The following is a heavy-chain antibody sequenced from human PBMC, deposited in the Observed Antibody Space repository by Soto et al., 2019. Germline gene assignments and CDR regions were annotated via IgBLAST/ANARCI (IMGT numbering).Heavy chain of an antibody. D-gene: IGHD5-18*01. CDR2: ISGSGGST. Sequence: GGSLRLSCAASGFAFSDYYMTWIRQAPGKGLEWVSAISGSGGSTYYADSVKGRFTISRDNSKNTLYLQMNSLRAEDTAVYYCAKGVQLWLFDYWGQGTLVTVSS. J-gene: IGHJ4*02. CDR3: AKGVQLWLFDY. V-gene: IGHV3-23*01. CDR1: GFAFSDYY.